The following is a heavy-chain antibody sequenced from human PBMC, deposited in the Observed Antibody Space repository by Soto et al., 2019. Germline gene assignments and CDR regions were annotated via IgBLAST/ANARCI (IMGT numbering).Heavy chain of an antibody. CDR2: IYYSGST. V-gene: IGHV4-59*08. D-gene: IGHD3-10*01. CDR1: GGSISSYY. CDR3: ARLRVTMVRGVTLPEDYYYYYMDV. J-gene: IGHJ6*03. Sequence: QVQLQESGPGLVKPSETLSLTCTVSGGSISSYYWSWIRQPPGKGLEWIGYIYYSGSTNYNPSLKGPVTLSVDTSKNQFSLKLSSVPAADTAVYYCARLRVTMVRGVTLPEDYYYYYMDVWGKGTTVTVSS.